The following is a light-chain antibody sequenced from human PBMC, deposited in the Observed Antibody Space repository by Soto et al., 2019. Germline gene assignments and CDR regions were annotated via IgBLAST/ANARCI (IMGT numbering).Light chain of an antibody. Sequence: SYELTQPPSVSVSPGQTANITCSGDKLGDKYACWYQHRPGQSPVLIIYQHSKRPSGIPERFSGSNSGNTATLAISGIQAMDEADYYCPAWDSSPANGVFGGGTKLTVL. V-gene: IGLV3-1*01. J-gene: IGLJ2*01. CDR2: QHS. CDR1: KLGDKY. CDR3: PAWDSSPANGV.